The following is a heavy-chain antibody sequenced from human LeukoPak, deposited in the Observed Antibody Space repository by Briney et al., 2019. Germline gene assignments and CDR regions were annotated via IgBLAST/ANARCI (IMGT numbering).Heavy chain of an antibody. CDR1: GXTFSDYY. Sequence: GGSLRLSCAASGXTFSDYYMSWIRQAPGKGLESVSYISVSGSYTNYADSVKGRFTISRDNAKNSLYLQMISLRAVDTAVYYCAGCGTPNNYYGDGVDVWGQGTTVIVSS. J-gene: IGHJ6*02. D-gene: IGHD4-17*01. V-gene: IGHV3-11*03. CDR2: ISVSGSYT. CDR3: AGCGTPNNYYGDGVDV.